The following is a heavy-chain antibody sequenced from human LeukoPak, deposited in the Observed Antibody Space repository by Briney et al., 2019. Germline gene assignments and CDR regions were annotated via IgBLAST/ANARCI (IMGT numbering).Heavy chain of an antibody. CDR3: ARVGDHYHWYLDL. Sequence: GSLTLSCAASGFSVSIKYMNWVRQAPGKGLEWVSIIYSGADTYYADSVKGRFTISRDTSTNTLFLHMNNVRVEDTAVYYCARVGDHYHWYLDLWGRGTLVSVSS. D-gene: IGHD3-10*01. CDR1: GFSVSIKY. J-gene: IGHJ2*01. CDR2: IYSGADT. V-gene: IGHV3-53*01.